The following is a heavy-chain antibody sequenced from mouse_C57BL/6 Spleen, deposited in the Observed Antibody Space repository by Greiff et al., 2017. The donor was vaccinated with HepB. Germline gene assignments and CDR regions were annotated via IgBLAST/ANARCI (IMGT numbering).Heavy chain of an antibody. Sequence: EVKLQESGAELVRPGASVKLSCTASGFNIKDDYMHWVKQRPEQGLEWIGWIDPENGDTEYASKFQGKATITADTSSNTAYLQLSSLTSEDTAVYYCTTRYGSSWLAYWGQGTLVTVSA. CDR1: GFNIKDDY. D-gene: IGHD1-1*01. CDR2: IDPENGDT. J-gene: IGHJ3*01. V-gene: IGHV14-4*01. CDR3: TTRYGSSWLAY.